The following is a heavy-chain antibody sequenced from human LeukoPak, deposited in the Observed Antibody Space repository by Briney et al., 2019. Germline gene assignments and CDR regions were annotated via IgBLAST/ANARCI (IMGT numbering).Heavy chain of an antibody. J-gene: IGHJ4*02. Sequence: PGGSLRLSCSASEFTFSKAWVSWVRQAPGKGLEWVGRIKSKTDGWTTAYTTPVKGRFTISRDDSKNTLFLQMNSLKTEDTAVYYCTTVGEWGQGTLVTVSS. CDR2: IKSKTDGWTT. CDR3: TTVGE. CDR1: EFTFSKAW. D-gene: IGHD3-3*01. V-gene: IGHV3-15*01.